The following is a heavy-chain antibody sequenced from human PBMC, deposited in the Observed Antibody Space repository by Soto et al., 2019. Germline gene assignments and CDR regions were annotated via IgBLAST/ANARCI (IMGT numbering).Heavy chain of an antibody. Sequence: WVSRSLACGACKLSRCRWSMHWVRQAPGKGLVWVSRINSDGSSTSYADSVKGRFTISRDNAKNTLYLQMNSLRAEDTAAYYCASSRDYWGQGTLVTVSS. CDR3: ASSRDY. V-gene: IGHV3-74*01. CDR2: INSDGSST. CDR1: KLSRCRWS. J-gene: IGHJ4*02.